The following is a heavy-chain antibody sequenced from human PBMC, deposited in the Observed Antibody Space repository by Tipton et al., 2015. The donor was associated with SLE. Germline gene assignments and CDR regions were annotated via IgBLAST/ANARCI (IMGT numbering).Heavy chain of an antibody. V-gene: IGHV4-59*11. CDR1: GGSIRSHY. D-gene: IGHD6-19*01. J-gene: IGHJ2*01. Sequence: TLSLPCTVSGGSIRSHYWSWIRQPPGKGLEWIGYIYYSGSTNYNPSLKSRVTISVDTSKNQFSLKLSSVTAADTAVYYCAREGSSGWFYWYFDLWGRGTLATVSS. CDR2: IYYSGST. CDR3: AREGSSGWFYWYFDL.